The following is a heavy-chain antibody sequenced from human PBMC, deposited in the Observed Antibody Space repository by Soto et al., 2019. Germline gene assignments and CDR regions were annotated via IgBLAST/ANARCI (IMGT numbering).Heavy chain of an antibody. J-gene: IGHJ4*02. CDR3: ARDKNTGLFDY. Sequence: QVQLQQWGAGLLKPSETLSLTCAVYGGSFSGYYWTWIRLPPGTGLEWIGQINHSGSTNYNPSLKSRVTISADPSTNQSSLKLTSVTAADTAVYYCARDKNTGLFDYWGQGTLVTVSS. CDR1: GGSFSGYY. D-gene: IGHD2-8*02. V-gene: IGHV4-34*01. CDR2: INHSGST.